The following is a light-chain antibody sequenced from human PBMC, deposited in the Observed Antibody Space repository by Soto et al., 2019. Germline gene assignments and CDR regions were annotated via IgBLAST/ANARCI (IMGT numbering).Light chain of an antibody. V-gene: IGKV3D-20*02. CDR2: GSS. Sequence: EIVLTQSPGTLSLSPWERATLSCMASQIVSISYLAWYQQKPGQAPRLLIYGSSSRAAGIPARFSCSGSGTDFTLTISSLEPEDSAVYYCQQRNIWPPVTFGQGTRLE. CDR1: QIVSISY. J-gene: IGKJ5*01. CDR3: QQRNIWPPVT.